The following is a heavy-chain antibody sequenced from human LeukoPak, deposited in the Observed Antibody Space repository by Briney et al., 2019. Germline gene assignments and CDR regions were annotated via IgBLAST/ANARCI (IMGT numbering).Heavy chain of an antibody. V-gene: IGHV1-8*03. D-gene: IGHD3-16*02. Sequence: GASVKVSCKSSVYTFISHDINWVRQATGQGLEWMGWMNPNSGYTGYAQKFQGRVTITRNTSITTAYMELSSLRSEDTAVYYCARALVGELSEYDAFDIWGQGTMVTVSS. CDR1: VYTFISHD. CDR2: MNPNSGYT. CDR3: ARALVGELSEYDAFDI. J-gene: IGHJ3*02.